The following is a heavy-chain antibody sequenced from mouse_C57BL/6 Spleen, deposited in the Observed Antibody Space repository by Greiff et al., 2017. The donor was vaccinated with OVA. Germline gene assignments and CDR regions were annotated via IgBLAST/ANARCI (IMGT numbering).Heavy chain of an antibody. J-gene: IGHJ1*03. CDR3: AGDYGTNWYFDV. CDR2: IYPGDGDT. Sequence: VQGVESGPELVKPGASVKISCKASGYAFSSSWMNWVKQRPGKGLEWIGRIYPGDGDTNYNGKFKGKATLTADKSSSTAYMQLSSLTSEDSAVYFCAGDYGTNWYFDVWGTGTTVTVSS. D-gene: IGHD2-4*01. CDR1: GYAFSSSW. V-gene: IGHV1-82*01.